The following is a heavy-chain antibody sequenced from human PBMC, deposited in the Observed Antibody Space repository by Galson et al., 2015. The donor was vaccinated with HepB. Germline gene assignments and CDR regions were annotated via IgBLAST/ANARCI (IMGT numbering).Heavy chain of an antibody. CDR3: ARQYCTNSNCYYDAFDI. V-gene: IGHV5-51*03. CDR2: ISPGDSNT. J-gene: IGHJ3*02. Sequence: QSGAEVKKPGESLKISCKGSGYSITSYWIGWVRPMPGTGLEWMGNISPGDSNTRYSPSFQGQVTISADKSISTAYLQWSSLKASDTAMYYCARQYCTNSNCYYDAFDIWGQGTMVTVSS. CDR1: GYSITSYW. D-gene: IGHD2-2*01.